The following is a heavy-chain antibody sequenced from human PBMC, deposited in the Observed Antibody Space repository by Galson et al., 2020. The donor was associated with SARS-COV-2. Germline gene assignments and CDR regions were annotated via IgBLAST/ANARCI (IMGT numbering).Heavy chain of an antibody. CDR2: MDGRGGRT. V-gene: IGHV3-23*01. Sequence: GGSLRLSCEASGFTFSNYAMSWVSQTPGEGLEWVSAMDGRGGRTHYAVSVEGRFTISRDSSKNTLYLQMNSLRVDDTALYYCVKDQRATGGWCFDLWGRGTLVTVAS. CDR1: GFTFSNYA. D-gene: IGHD2-15*01. J-gene: IGHJ2*01. CDR3: VKDQRATGGWCFDL.